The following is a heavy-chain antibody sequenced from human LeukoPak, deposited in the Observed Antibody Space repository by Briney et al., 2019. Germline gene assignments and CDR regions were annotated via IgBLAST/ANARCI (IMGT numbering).Heavy chain of an antibody. CDR2: IYHSGST. J-gene: IGHJ6*02. V-gene: IGHV4-4*02. CDR3: ARDLVAVAGYYYYGMDV. CDR1: GGSISSSNW. Sequence: PSETLSLTCAVSGGSISSSNWWGWVRQPPGKGLEWIGEIYHSGSTNYNPSLKSRVTISVDKSKNQFSLKLSSVTAADTAVYYCARDLVAVAGYYYYGMDVWGQGTTVTVSS. D-gene: IGHD6-19*01.